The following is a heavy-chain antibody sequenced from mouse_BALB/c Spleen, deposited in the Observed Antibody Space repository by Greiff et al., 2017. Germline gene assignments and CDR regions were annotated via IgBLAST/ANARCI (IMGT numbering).Heavy chain of an antibody. Sequence: QVQLQQSGADLAKPGASVKMSCKASGYTFTSYWMHWVKQRPGQGLEWIGYINPSTGYTEYNQKFKDKATLTADKSSSTAYMQLSSLTSEDSAVYYCARNSYAMDYWGQGTSGTVSS. J-gene: IGHJ4*01. CDR2: INPSTGYT. CDR1: GYTFTSYW. V-gene: IGHV1-7*01. CDR3: ARNSYAMDY.